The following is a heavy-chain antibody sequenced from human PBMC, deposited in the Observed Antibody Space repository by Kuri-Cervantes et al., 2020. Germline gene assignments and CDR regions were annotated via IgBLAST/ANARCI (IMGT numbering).Heavy chain of an antibody. D-gene: IGHD2-8*02. V-gene: IGHV3-48*01. CDR2: ITDSSDAI. Sequence: GGSLRLSCAASGFTFSTYNMNWVRQAPGKGLEWISYITDSSDAIYYADSVKGRFTISRDNAKNSLYLQMHSLRAEDTAVYYCARWGGPQSVLDYWGQGTLVTVSS. CDR3: ARWGGPQSVLDY. J-gene: IGHJ4*02. CDR1: GFTFSTYN.